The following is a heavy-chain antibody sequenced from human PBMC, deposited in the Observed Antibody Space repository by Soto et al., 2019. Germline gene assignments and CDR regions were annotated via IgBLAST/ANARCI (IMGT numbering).Heavy chain of an antibody. CDR1: GFSFSSYA. Sequence: QPGGSLRLSCVASGFSFSSYAMSWVRQAPGKGLEWVSVISGSDGSTYYADSVKGRFTISRDNSKNTLYLQMNSLRAEDTAVYYCAKDRERDAWYEDYWSQGTLVTVSS. CDR2: ISGSDGST. V-gene: IGHV3-23*01. CDR3: AKDRERDAWYEDY. D-gene: IGHD6-13*01. J-gene: IGHJ4*02.